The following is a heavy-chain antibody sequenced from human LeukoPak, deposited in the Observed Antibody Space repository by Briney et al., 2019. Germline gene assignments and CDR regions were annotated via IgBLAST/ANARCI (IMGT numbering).Heavy chain of an antibody. D-gene: IGHD3-16*01. Sequence: PGGSLRLSCAASEFXVSSNYISWVRQAPGKGLEWVSVIYSGGNTYYADSVKGRLTISRDNSKNTLSLQMNSLRADDTAVYYCARGGPPRDAFDIWGQGTMVTVSS. CDR2: IYSGGNT. CDR1: EFXVSSNY. V-gene: IGHV3-53*01. CDR3: ARGGPPRDAFDI. J-gene: IGHJ3*02.